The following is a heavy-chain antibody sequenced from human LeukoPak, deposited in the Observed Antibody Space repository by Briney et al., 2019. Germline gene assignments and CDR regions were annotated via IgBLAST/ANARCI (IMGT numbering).Heavy chain of an antibody. J-gene: IGHJ4*02. Sequence: PSETLSLTCTVSGVSISSSSYYWGWIRQPPGKGLEWIGSIYYSGSTYYNPSLKSRVTISVDTSKNQFSLKLSSVTAADTAVYYCARATDYGEQGFDYWGQGTLVTVSS. D-gene: IGHD4-17*01. CDR3: ARATDYGEQGFDY. CDR2: IYYSGST. CDR1: GVSISSSSYY. V-gene: IGHV4-39*07.